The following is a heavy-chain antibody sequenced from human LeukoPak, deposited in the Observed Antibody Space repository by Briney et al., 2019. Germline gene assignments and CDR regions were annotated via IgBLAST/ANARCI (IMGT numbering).Heavy chain of an antibody. Sequence: GASVKVSCKASGYTFINYGVTWVRQAPGQGLEWMGWISASNGNTNYAQKLQGRVTMTTETSTSTAYMELRSLRSDDTAVYYCARDPTTVTTDYYYGMDVWGQGTTVTVSS. CDR2: ISASNGNT. D-gene: IGHD4-17*01. V-gene: IGHV1-18*01. CDR1: GYTFINYG. CDR3: ARDPTTVTTDYYYGMDV. J-gene: IGHJ6*02.